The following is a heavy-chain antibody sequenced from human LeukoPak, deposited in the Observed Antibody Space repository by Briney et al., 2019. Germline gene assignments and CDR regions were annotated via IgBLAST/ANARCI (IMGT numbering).Heavy chain of an antibody. D-gene: IGHD6-19*01. CDR3: AKDGTSGSPKYYFDY. J-gene: IGHJ4*02. CDR2: ISDSGAST. Sequence: GGSLRLSCAASGFTFSSHAMGWVRQAPGQGLEWVSSISDSGASTHYADSVKGRFTISRDNSKNTLYLQMNSLRAEDTAVYYCAKDGTSGSPKYYFDYWGQGTLVTVSS. V-gene: IGHV3-23*01. CDR1: GFTFSSHA.